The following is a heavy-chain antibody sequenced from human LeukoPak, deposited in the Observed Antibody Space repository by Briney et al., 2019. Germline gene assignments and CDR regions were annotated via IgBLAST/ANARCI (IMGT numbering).Heavy chain of an antibody. J-gene: IGHJ4*02. V-gene: IGHV3-21*01. CDR3: ARPRDYYDSSGYYRYYFDY. D-gene: IGHD3-22*01. CDR1: GFTFSSYS. Sequence: PGGSLRLSCAASGFTFSSYSMNWVRQAPGKGLEWVSSISSSSSYIYYADSVKGRFSISRDNAKNSPYLQMNSLRAEDTAVYYCARPRDYYDSSGYYRYYFDYWGQGTLVTVSS. CDR2: ISSSSSYI.